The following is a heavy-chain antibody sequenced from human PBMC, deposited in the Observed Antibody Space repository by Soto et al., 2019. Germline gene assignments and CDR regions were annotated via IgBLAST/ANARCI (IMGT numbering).Heavy chain of an antibody. Sequence: SETLSLSCAVSGAPIGTNNWWGWVRQPPGKGLEWIGEVYHSGTTNCNPSLKSRVTISIDKSKNQFSLTLTSMTAADKASYYCAVPGSGDFDYWSQGTLVTVYS. CDR1: GAPIGTNNW. CDR2: VYHSGTT. J-gene: IGHJ4*02. D-gene: IGHD5-12*01. V-gene: IGHV4-4*02. CDR3: AVPGSGDFDY.